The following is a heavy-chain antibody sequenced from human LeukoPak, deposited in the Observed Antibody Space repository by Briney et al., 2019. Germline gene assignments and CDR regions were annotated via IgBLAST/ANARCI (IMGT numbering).Heavy chain of an antibody. D-gene: IGHD6-19*01. Sequence: SETLSLTCAVYGGSFSGYYWSWIRQPPGKGLEWIGEINHSGSTNYNPSLKSRVTISVDTSKNQFSLKLSSVTAADTAVYYCARSMNEQWLVLGDYWGQGTLVTVSS. CDR2: INHSGST. CDR3: ARSMNEQWLVLGDY. V-gene: IGHV4-34*01. CDR1: GGSFSGYY. J-gene: IGHJ4*02.